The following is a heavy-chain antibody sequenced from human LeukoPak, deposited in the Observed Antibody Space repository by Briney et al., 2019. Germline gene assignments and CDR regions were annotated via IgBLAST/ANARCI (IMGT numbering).Heavy chain of an antibody. CDR1: GGSFSGYY. D-gene: IGHD4-17*01. J-gene: IGHJ5*02. Sequence: KPSETLSLTCAVYGGSFSGYYWSWIRQPPGKGLEWIGEINHSGSTNYNPSLKSRVTISVDTSKNQFSLKLSSVTAADTAVYYCARRATVTPWNWFDPWGQGTLVTVSS. CDR3: ARRATVTPWNWFDP. V-gene: IGHV4-34*01. CDR2: INHSGST.